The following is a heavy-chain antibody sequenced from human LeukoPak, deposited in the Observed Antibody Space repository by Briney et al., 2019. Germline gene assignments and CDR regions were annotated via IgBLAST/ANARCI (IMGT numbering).Heavy chain of an antibody. CDR3: ARGVRYYDFWSGYPEFDY. J-gene: IGHJ4*02. V-gene: IGHV4-38-2*01. CDR2: IYHSGST. CDR1: GYIITSGYY. D-gene: IGHD3-3*01. Sequence: SETLSLTCAVSGYIITSGYYWGWIRQPPGKGLEWIGSIYHSGSTYYNPSLKTRVTISVDTSKNQFSLKLSSVTAADTAVYYCARGVRYYDFWSGYPEFDYWGQGTLVTVSS.